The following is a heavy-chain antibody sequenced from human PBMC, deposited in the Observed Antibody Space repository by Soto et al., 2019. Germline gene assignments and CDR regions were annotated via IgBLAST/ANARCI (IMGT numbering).Heavy chain of an antibody. J-gene: IGHJ3*02. CDR2: ISGSGGST. CDR1: GITFSSYA. CDR3: AEKRSPADSFDI. Sequence: PGGALRLSCAASGITFSSYAMSWVRQAPGKGQEWVSAISGSGGSTYYADSVKGRFTISRDNSKNTLYLQMNSLRAEDTAVYYCAEKRSPADSFDIWGQGTMITVSS. V-gene: IGHV3-23*01.